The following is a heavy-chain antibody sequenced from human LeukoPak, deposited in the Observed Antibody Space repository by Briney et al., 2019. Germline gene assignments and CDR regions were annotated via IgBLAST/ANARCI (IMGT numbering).Heavy chain of an antibody. CDR1: GFTVSSNF. CDR2: MYSGGRT. V-gene: IGHV3-66*01. D-gene: IGHD4-17*01. CDR3: ARVDYGDYGFDY. J-gene: IGHJ4*02. Sequence: GGSLRLSCAASGFTVSSNFMSWVRQAPGKGLEWVSVMYSGGRTYYADSVKGRFTISRDNSKNTLDLQMNSLRAEDTAVYYCARVDYGDYGFDYWGQGTLVTVSS.